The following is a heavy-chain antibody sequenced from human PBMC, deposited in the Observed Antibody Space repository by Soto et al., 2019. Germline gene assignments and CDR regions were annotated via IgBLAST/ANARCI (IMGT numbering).Heavy chain of an antibody. CDR3: AKPYSGSPPKNFDY. D-gene: IGHD1-26*01. V-gene: IGHV3-30*18. CDR2: ISYDGSNK. Sequence: ESVGGVVQPGRSLRLSCAASGFSFSIYGMYWVRQAPGKGLEWVAAISYDGSNKYYADSVKGRFTISRDNSKNTLFLQMNSLRAEDTAVYYCAKPYSGSPPKNFDYWGQGTLVTVSS. CDR1: GFSFSIYG. J-gene: IGHJ4*02.